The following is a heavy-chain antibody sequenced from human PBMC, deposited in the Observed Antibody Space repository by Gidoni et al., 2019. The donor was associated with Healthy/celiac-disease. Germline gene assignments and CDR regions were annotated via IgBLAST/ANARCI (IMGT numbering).Heavy chain of an antibody. J-gene: IGHJ5*02. D-gene: IGHD3-10*01. V-gene: IGHV4-59*08. CDR1: GGSISSYY. CDR3: ARLEDYGSGSYPNWFDP. CDR2: IYYSGST. Sequence: QVQLQESGPGLVKPSETLSLTCTVSGGSISSYYWSWIRQPPGKGLEWIGYIYYSGSTNYNPSLKSRVTISVDTSKNQFSLKLSSVTAADTAVYYCARLEDYGSGSYPNWFDPWGQGTLVTVSS.